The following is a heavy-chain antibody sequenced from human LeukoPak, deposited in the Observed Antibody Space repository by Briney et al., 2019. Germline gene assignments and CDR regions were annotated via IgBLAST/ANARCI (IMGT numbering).Heavy chain of an antibody. J-gene: IGHJ4*02. Sequence: SETLSLTCSVSGGSISSSSYYWGWIRQPPGKGLEWIGNIYYSGSTYYNPSLKSRVTISVDTSENQFSLKLSSVTAADTAVYYCACITMVRGVPYYFDYWGQGTLVTVSS. CDR2: IYYSGST. D-gene: IGHD3-10*01. V-gene: IGHV4-39*01. CDR1: GGSISSSSYY. CDR3: ACITMVRGVPYYFDY.